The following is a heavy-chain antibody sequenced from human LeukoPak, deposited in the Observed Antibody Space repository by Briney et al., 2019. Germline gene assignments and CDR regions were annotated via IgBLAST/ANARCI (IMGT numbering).Heavy chain of an antibody. CDR3: ARDSYCSGGSCYSTRGYFDY. V-gene: IGHV1-69*01. J-gene: IGHJ4*02. D-gene: IGHD2-15*01. CDR1: GGTFSSYA. CDR2: IIPIFGTA. Sequence: GSSVKVSCKASGGTFSSYAISWVRQAPGQGLEWMGGIIPIFGTANYAQKFQGRVTITADESTSTAYMELSSLRSEDTAVYYCARDSYCSGGSCYSTRGYFDYWGQGTLVTVS.